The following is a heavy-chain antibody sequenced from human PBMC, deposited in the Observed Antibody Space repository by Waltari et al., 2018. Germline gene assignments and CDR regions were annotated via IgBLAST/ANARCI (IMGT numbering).Heavy chain of an antibody. CDR1: GFTFSGYG. CDR2: ITFDGTNK. V-gene: IGHV3-30*02. D-gene: IGHD4-17*01. CDR3: ASIFAGTAVTTIQPIDI. J-gene: IGHJ3*02. Sequence: QVQLVESGGGVVQPGGSLRLSCAASGFTFSGYGLHWVRQAPGKGLECVAFITFDGTNKYYADSVKGRFTISRDNPKNTMFLQMNSLRPDDTAIYYCASIFAGTAVTTIQPIDIWGQGTMVTVSS.